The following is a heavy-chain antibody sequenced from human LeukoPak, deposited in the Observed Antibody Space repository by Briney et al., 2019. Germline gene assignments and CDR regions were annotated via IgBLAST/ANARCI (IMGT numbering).Heavy chain of an antibody. CDR1: GVSISSSSYY. CDR3: ARLGSGGYYYDSSGIFDY. V-gene: IGHV4-39*01. Sequence: MSSETLSLTCTVSGVSISSSSYYWGWIRQPPGKGLEWIGSIYYSGSTYYNPSLKSRVTISVDTSKNQFSLKLSSVTAADTAVYYCARLGSGGYYYDSSGIFDYWGQGTLVTVSS. J-gene: IGHJ4*02. D-gene: IGHD3-22*01. CDR2: IYYSGST.